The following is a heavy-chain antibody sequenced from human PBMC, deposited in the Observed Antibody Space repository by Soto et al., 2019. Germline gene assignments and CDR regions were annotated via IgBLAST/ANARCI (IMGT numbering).Heavy chain of an antibody. Sequence: GGSLRLSCAASGFTFSSYGMHWVRQAPGKGLEWVAVIWYDGSNKYYADSVKGRFTISRDNSKNTLYLQMNSLRAEDTAVYYCARANYDSTPDYWGQGTLVTVSS. CDR1: GFTFSSYG. V-gene: IGHV3-33*01. J-gene: IGHJ4*02. D-gene: IGHD3-22*01. CDR3: ARANYDSTPDY. CDR2: IWYDGSNK.